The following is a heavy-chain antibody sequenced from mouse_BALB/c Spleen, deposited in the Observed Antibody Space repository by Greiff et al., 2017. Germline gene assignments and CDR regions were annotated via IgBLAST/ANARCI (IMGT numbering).Heavy chain of an antibody. D-gene: IGHD1-1*01. Sequence: QVQLQQSGAELAKPGASVKMSCKASGYTFTSYWMHWVKQRPGQGLEWIGYINPSTGYTEYNQKFKDKATLTADKSSSTAYMQLSSLTSKDSAVYYCARTTTVGPWFAYWGQGTLVTVSA. CDR2: INPSTGYT. J-gene: IGHJ3*01. V-gene: IGHV1-7*01. CDR1: GYTFTSYW. CDR3: ARTTTVGPWFAY.